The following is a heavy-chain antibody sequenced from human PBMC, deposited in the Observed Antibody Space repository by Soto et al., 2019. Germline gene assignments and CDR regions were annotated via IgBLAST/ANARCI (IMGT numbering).Heavy chain of an antibody. Sequence: QVQLVQSGTEVKTSGASVKVSCKASGYSFTSYDINWLRQATGQGPEWMGWVNPNTGDTGLAQRFQARVTLSSDTSINTAYVEVSSLRPDDTAIYFCARAPRPAAIAVLAHWGQGTLVAVSS. D-gene: IGHD6-19*01. V-gene: IGHV1-8*01. J-gene: IGHJ4*02. CDR2: VNPNTGDT. CDR3: ARAPRPAAIAVLAH. CDR1: GYSFTSYD.